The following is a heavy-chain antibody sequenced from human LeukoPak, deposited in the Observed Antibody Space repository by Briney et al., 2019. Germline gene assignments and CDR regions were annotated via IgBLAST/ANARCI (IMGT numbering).Heavy chain of an antibody. V-gene: IGHV4-59*01. CDR3: ARGLTMLDY. J-gene: IGHJ4*02. D-gene: IGHD3-10*01. CDR1: GDSISSYY. CDR2: IYYTGSS. Sequence: SETLSLTCTVSGDSISSYYWSWIRQPPGQGLEWIGYIYYTGSSNYNPSLKSRVTISIDTSKNHFSLRLSSVTAADTAVYYCARGLTMLDYWGQGSLVTVSS.